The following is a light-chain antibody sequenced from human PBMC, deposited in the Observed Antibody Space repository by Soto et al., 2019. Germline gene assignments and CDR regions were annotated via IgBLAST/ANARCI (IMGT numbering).Light chain of an antibody. J-gene: IGLJ1*01. CDR1: SRDVGGYNS. Sequence: QSALTQPASVSGSPGQSIAISCTGTSRDVGGYNSVSWYQQYPGKAPKLMIHDVSNRPSGVSNRFSGSKSGNAASLTISGLHTDDEADYYCSSFTTSTAYVFGSVTTVTVL. CDR3: SSFTTSTAYV. V-gene: IGLV2-14*01. CDR2: DVS.